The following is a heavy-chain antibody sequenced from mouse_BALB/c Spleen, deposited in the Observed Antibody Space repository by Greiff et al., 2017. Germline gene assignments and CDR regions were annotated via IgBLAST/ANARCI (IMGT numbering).Heavy chain of an antibody. D-gene: IGHD1-1*01. J-gene: IGHJ4*01. CDR1: GFTFSDYY. CDR2: ISDGGSYT. CDR3: ARPYGSSHYAMDY. V-gene: IGHV5-4*02. Sequence: EVQLQESGGGLVKPGGSLKLSCAASGFTFSDYYMYWVRQTPEKRLEWVATISDGGSYTYYPDSVKGRFTISRDNAKNNLYLQMSSLKSEDTAMYYCARPYGSSHYAMDYWGQGTSVTVSS.